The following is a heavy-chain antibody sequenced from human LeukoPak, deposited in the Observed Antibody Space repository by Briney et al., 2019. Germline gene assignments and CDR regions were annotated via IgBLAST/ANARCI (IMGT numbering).Heavy chain of an antibody. CDR3: ARNLGAVVTPGWAYDI. Sequence: GGSLRLSCAASGFTFSNYAMNWVRQAPGKGLEWVSLISGSTGSTYYADSVKGRFSISRDNSKNTVYLQMNSLRVEDTAVYYCARNLGAVVTPGWAYDIWGQGTMVTVSS. CDR1: GFTFSNYA. CDR2: ISGSTGST. V-gene: IGHV3-23*01. J-gene: IGHJ3*02. D-gene: IGHD4-23*01.